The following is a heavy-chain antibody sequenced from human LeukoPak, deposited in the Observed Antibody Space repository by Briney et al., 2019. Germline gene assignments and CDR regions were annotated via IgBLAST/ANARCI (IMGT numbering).Heavy chain of an antibody. CDR3: ASLYTSGYYDDHYYMDV. D-gene: IGHD6-19*01. CDR2: IYYTGST. Sequence: SETLSLTCTVSGGSISSSSYYWGWIRQPPGKGLEWIGCIYYTGSTYYNPSLKSRVTISVDTSKNQFSLKLSSVTAADTAVYYCASLYTSGYYDDHYYMDVWGKGTTVTISS. J-gene: IGHJ6*03. CDR1: GGSISSSSYY. V-gene: IGHV4-39*07.